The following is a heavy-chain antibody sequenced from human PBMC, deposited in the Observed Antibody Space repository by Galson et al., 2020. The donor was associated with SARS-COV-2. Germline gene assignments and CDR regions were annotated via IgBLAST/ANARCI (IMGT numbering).Heavy chain of an antibody. Sequence: SETLSLTCTVSGGSISSYYWSWIRQPPGKGLEWIGYIYYSGSTNYNPSLKSRVTISVDTSKNQFSLKLSSVTAADTAVYYCATVGLGYCSSTICYSDYYYMDVWGKGTTVTVSS. D-gene: IGHD2-2*01. J-gene: IGHJ6*03. CDR2: IYYSGST. CDR3: ATVGLGYCSSTICYSDYYYMDV. V-gene: IGHV4-59*01. CDR1: GGSISSYY.